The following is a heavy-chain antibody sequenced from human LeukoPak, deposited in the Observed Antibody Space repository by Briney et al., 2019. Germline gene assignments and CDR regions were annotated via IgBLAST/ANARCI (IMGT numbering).Heavy chain of an antibody. CDR3: AKDGWFGDRLSASYMDV. CDR2: IRYDGSNK. J-gene: IGHJ6*03. CDR1: GFTFSSYG. V-gene: IGHV3-30*02. Sequence: PGGSLRLSCAASGFTFSSYGMHWVRQAPGKGLEWVAFIRYDGSNKYYADSVKGRFTISRDNSKNTLYLQMNSLRAEDTAVYYCAKDGWFGDRLSASYMDVWGKGTTVTISS. D-gene: IGHD3-10*01.